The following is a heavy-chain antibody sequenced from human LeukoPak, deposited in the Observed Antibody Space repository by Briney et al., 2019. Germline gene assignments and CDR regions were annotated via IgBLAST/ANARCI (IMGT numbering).Heavy chain of an antibody. CDR1: GFTFSSFA. D-gene: IGHD1-26*01. CDR3: AKDLNPREAGATIDY. CDR2: IWHDGSNK. V-gene: IGHV3-30*02. J-gene: IGHJ4*02. Sequence: GGSLRPSCAASGFTFSSFAMHWVRQAPGKGLEWVTVIWHDGSNKYYADSVKGRFTISRDNSKNTLYLQMNSLRAEDTAVYHCAKDLNPREAGATIDYWGQGTLVTVSS.